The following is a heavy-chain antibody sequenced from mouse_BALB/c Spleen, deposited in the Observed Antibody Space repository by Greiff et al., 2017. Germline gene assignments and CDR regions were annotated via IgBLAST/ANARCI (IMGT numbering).Heavy chain of an antibody. D-gene: IGHD2-2*01. CDR3: AYGYAWFAY. Sequence: VQLQQSGAELVRPGALVKLSCKASGFNIKDYYMHWVKQRPEQGLEWIGWIDPENGNTIYDPKFQGKASITADTSSNTAYLQLSILTSEDTAVYYCAYGYAWFAYWGQGTLVTVSA. CDR2: IDPENGNT. V-gene: IGHV14-1*02. J-gene: IGHJ3*01. CDR1: GFNIKDYY.